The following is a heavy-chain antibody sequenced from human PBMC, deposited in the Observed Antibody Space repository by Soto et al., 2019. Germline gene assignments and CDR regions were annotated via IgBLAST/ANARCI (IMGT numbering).Heavy chain of an antibody. V-gene: IGHV4-59*01. D-gene: IGHD3-10*01. CDR3: ARTGSGSYLVY. CDR1: GGSISSYY. J-gene: IGHJ4*02. CDR2: IYCSGST. Sequence: PSETLSLTCTVSGGSISSYYWSWIRQPPGKGLEWIGYIYCSGSTNYNPSLKSRVAISVDTSKNQFSLKLSSVTAADTAVYYCARTGSGSYLVYWGQGTLVTVSS.